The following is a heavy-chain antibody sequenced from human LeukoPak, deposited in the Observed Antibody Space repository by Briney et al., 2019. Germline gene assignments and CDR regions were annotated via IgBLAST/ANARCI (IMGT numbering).Heavy chain of an antibody. D-gene: IGHD6-19*01. Sequence: PSETLSLTCAVSGGSLSGYYWSWIRQPPGKGLEWIGEINHSGSTNYNPSLKSRVTISVDTSKNQFSLKLSSVTAADTAVYYCARGPGIAVAGTNFFDYWGQGTLVTVSS. J-gene: IGHJ4*02. CDR2: INHSGST. CDR1: GGSLSGYY. V-gene: IGHV4-34*01. CDR3: ARGPGIAVAGTNFFDY.